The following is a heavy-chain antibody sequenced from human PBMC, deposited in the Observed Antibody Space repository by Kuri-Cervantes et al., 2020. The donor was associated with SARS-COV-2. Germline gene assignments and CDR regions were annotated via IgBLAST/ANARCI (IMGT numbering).Heavy chain of an antibody. CDR3: VRFEDSVDLLRT. CDR1: GYSFTNYW. J-gene: IGHJ5*02. Sequence: KVSCKGSGYSFTNYWITWVRQMSGKGLEWMGFIWPHDSETKYSPSFQGQVTMSVDKSITTAYLQWSSLKASDTAMYYCVRFEDSVDLLRTWGQGTLVTVSS. V-gene: IGHV5-51*01. CDR2: IWPHDSET. D-gene: IGHD1-26*01.